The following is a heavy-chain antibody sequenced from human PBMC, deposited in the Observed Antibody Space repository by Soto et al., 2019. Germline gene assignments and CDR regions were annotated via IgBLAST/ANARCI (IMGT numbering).Heavy chain of an antibody. CDR1: GFTFSSYG. CDR2: ISGSGGST. V-gene: IGHV3-23*01. Sequence: PGGSLRLSCAASGFTFSSYGMSWVRQAPGKGLEWVSAISGSGGSTYYADSVKGRFTISRDNSKNTLYLQMNSLRAEDTAVYYCAKDQSTHPLTRYYYYYGMDVWGQGTTVTVSS. D-gene: IGHD4-17*01. CDR3: AKDQSTHPLTRYYYYYGMDV. J-gene: IGHJ6*02.